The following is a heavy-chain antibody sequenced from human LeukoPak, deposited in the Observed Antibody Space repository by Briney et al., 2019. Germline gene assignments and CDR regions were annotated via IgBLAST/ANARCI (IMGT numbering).Heavy chain of an antibody. CDR1: GYTFTNYA. Sequence: GASVKVSCKASGYTFTNYAMHWVRQAPGQRLEWMGWINAGNDNTKYSQKFQGRVTITRDTSASTVYMELSSPRSEDTAVYYCTRGLLWFGELSPPGYWGQGTLITVSS. D-gene: IGHD3-10*01. V-gene: IGHV1-3*01. J-gene: IGHJ4*02. CDR2: INAGNDNT. CDR3: TRGLLWFGELSPPGY.